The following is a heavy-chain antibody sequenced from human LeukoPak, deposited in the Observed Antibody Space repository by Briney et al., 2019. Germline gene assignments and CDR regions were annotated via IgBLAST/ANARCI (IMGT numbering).Heavy chain of an antibody. Sequence: GGSLRLSCAASGFTFSHYWMHWVRQAPGKGLVWVSRTESDGGSTDYADSLKGRFTISRDNAKNTLYLEMNSLRAEDTAVYYCARVDCSGGSCYSGGFDYWGQGTLVTVSS. D-gene: IGHD2-15*01. V-gene: IGHV3-74*01. CDR3: ARVDCSGGSCYSGGFDY. CDR1: GFTFSHYW. J-gene: IGHJ4*02. CDR2: TESDGGST.